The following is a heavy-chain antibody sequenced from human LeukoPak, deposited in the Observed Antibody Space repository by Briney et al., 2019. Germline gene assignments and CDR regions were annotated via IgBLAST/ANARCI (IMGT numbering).Heavy chain of an antibody. CDR1: GGSISSGDYY. Sequence: PSETLSLTCTVSGGSISSGDYYWSWIRQPPGKGLEWIGYIYYSGSTYYNPSLKSRVTISVDTSKNQFSLKLSSVTAADTAVYYCARVLRGVNFDYWGQGTLVTVSS. J-gene: IGHJ4*02. D-gene: IGHD2-21*01. CDR2: IYYSGST. V-gene: IGHV4-30-4*08. CDR3: ARVLRGVNFDY.